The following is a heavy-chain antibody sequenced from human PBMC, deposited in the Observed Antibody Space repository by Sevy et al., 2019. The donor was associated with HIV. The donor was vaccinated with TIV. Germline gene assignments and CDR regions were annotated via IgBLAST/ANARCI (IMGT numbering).Heavy chain of an antibody. Sequence: ASVKVSCKASGYDITNYAINWVRQAPGQGLEWMGWINTNTGQPTHAQAFKGRFVFSLDTSVSTAYLQISSLKAEDTAMYYCASPFLYSSSPEADYWGQGTLVTVSS. CDR3: ASPFLYSSSPEADY. CDR1: GYDITNYA. CDR2: INTNTGQP. D-gene: IGHD5-18*01. J-gene: IGHJ4*02. V-gene: IGHV7-4-1*02.